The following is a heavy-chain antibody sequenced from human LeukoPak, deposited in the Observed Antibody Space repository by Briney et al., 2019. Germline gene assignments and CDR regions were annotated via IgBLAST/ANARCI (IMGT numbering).Heavy chain of an antibody. J-gene: IGHJ4*02. V-gene: IGHV3-30*03. D-gene: IGHD6-19*01. CDR2: ISPDGSQK. CDR3: AGGSGWTYYFYY. CDR1: GFSFTSCG. Sequence: GGSLRLSCEASGFSFTSCGMIWVRQAPGKGLEWVGFISPDGSQKYYADSLKGRFTISRGNAKNTLYLQVNSLRSEDTAIYYCAGGSGWTYYFYYWGQGTLVTVSS.